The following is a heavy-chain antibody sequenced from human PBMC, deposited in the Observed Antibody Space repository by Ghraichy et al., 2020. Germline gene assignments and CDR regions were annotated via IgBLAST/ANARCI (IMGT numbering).Heavy chain of an antibody. Sequence: SETLSLTCTVSGGSISSYYWTWIRQPPGKGLEWIGYTYYSVNTNYKPSLKSRVTISLVTSKDQLSLTLSSVTAVDAAVYYCAKGAYRMDVWGQGTTVSVTS. CDR1: GGSISSYY. CDR2: TYYSVNT. V-gene: IGHV4-59*01. J-gene: IGHJ6*02. CDR3: AKGAYRMDV.